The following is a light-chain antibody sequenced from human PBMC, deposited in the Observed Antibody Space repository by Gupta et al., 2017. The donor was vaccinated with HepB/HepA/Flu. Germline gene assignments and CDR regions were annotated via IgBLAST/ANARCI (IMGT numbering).Light chain of an antibody. CDR3: QQEDSSPWT. CDR1: QGISSY. Sequence: AIRMTQSPSSFSASTGDRVTITCRASQGISSYLAWYQQKPGKAPKLLIYAASTVQSGVPSRFSCSCFGTDFTLTISGPQSEDFANYYCQQEDSSPWTFGQGTKVEIK. CDR2: AAS. J-gene: IGKJ1*01. V-gene: IGKV1-8*01.